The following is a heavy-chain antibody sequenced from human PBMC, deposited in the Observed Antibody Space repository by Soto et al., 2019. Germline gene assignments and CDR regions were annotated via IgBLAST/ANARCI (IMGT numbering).Heavy chain of an antibody. D-gene: IGHD5-18*01. CDR3: VSDRGYGHASVPYS. J-gene: IGHJ4*02. CDR1: GFTFTSYG. Sequence: QAHLVESGGGVVQPGRSLRLSCAASGFTFTSYGMHWVRQAPGTRLEWVAVISYDGSLQHYADSVKGRFTISRDNSKNRVLLKMNSLRAEDTAVYYCVSDRGYGHASVPYSWGQGTLVSVSS. V-gene: IGHV3-30*13. CDR2: ISYDGSLQ.